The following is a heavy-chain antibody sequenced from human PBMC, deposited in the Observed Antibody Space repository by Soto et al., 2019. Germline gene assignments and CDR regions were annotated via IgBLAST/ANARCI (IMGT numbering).Heavy chain of an antibody. CDR1: GGSISSYY. CDR3: ARLISGGIAAAGTLDY. D-gene: IGHD6-13*01. V-gene: IGHV4-59*01. Sequence: TLSLTCTVSGGSISSYYWSWIRQPPGKGLEWIGYIYYSGSTNYNPSLKSRVTISVDTSKNQFSLKLSSVTAADTAVYYCARLISGGIAAAGTLDYWGQGTLVTVSS. CDR2: IYYSGST. J-gene: IGHJ4*02.